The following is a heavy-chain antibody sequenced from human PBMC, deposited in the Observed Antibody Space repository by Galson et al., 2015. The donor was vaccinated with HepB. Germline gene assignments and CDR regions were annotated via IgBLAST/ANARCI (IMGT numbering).Heavy chain of an antibody. CDR1: GFTFSSYG. CDR3: AKDYGSGYSGFASYYYYMDV. V-gene: IGHV3-30*18. Sequence: SLRLSCAASGFTFSSYGMHWVRQAPGKGLEWVAVISYDGSNKYYADSVKGRFTISRDNSKNTLYLQMNSLRAEDTAVYYCAKDYGSGYSGFASYYYYMDVWGKGTTVTVSS. CDR2: ISYDGSNK. D-gene: IGHD5-12*01. J-gene: IGHJ6*03.